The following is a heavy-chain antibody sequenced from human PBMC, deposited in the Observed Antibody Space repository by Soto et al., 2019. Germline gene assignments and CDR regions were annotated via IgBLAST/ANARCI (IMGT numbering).Heavy chain of an antibody. CDR3: ARNCSGGSCYYFDY. D-gene: IGHD2-15*01. CDR1: GYTFTRYG. J-gene: IGHJ4*02. CDR2: ISAYNGNT. Sequence: ASVKVSCKASGYTFTRYGISWVRQAPGQGLEWMGWISAYNGNTNYAQKLQGRVTMTTDTSTSTAYMELRSLRSDDTAVYYCARNCSGGSCYYFDYWGQGTLVTVSS. V-gene: IGHV1-18*01.